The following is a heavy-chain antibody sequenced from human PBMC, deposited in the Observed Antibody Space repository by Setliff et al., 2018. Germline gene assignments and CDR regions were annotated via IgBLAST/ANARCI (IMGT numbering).Heavy chain of an antibody. D-gene: IGHD3-10*01. CDR1: GFTFTSYC. Sequence: GESLKISCVGSGFTFTSYCMTWVRQAPGKGLEWVANIKRDGSEGYYVDSVKGRFTISRDNARNSLFLQMNSLRAEDTAVYYCARDLGYGNFGYAFDVWGQGSMVTVSS. CDR2: IKRDGSEG. CDR3: ARDLGYGNFGYAFDV. V-gene: IGHV3-7*01. J-gene: IGHJ3*01.